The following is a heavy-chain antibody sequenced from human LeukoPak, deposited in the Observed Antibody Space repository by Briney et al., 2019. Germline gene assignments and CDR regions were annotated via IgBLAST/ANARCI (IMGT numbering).Heavy chain of an antibody. D-gene: IGHD3-3*01. V-gene: IGHV3-11*04. CDR3: TRVSWRGEIY. J-gene: IGHJ4*02. CDR1: GFTFSDYN. CDR2: ISRSGSTK. Sequence: GGSLRLSCAASGFTFSDYNMRWIRQAPGKGLEWVSSISRSGSTKYYADSVKGRFTTSRDNAKKSLFLQMNSLRAEDTAVYYCTRVSWRGEIYWGQGTLVSVSS.